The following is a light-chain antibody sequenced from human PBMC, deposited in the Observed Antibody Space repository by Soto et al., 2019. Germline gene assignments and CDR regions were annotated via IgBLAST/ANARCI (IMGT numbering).Light chain of an antibody. J-gene: IGLJ1*01. CDR2: DDN. Sequence: QSVLTQPPSVSAAPGQRVTISCSGSASNIGNNSVSWYQQLPGAAPKLLIYDDNNRPSGIPHPFSGSKSGTSATLGITGLKTGDEADYYCGTWDTSMPACVFGPAPKVTV. CDR1: ASNIGNNS. CDR3: GTWDTSMPACV. V-gene: IGLV1-51*01.